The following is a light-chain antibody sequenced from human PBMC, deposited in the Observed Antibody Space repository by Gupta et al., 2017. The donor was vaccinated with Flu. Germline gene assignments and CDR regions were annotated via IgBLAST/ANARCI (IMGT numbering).Light chain of an antibody. CDR3: GTWDSSLSAEV. CDR1: SSNIGNNY. Sequence: QSVLPQQPSVSAAPGQTVTLSCSGSSSNIGNNYVSWYQQLTGTAPKLLIYKNNKRPSGIPDRFSCSKSGTSATLCITGLQTGHEADYYCGTWDSSLSAEVFGGGTKLTVL. CDR2: KNN. J-gene: IGLJ3*02. V-gene: IGLV1-51*02.